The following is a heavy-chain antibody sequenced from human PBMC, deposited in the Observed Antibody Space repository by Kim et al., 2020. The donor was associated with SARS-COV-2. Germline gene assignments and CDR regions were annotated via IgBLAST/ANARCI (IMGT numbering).Heavy chain of an antibody. CDR3: ARDHETNYDLLTGYRPHNWFDP. CDR1: GGSVSSDY. D-gene: IGHD3-9*01. V-gene: IGHV4-59*02. CDR2: MYYSGST. J-gene: IGHJ5*02. Sequence: SETLSLTCTVSGGSVSSDYWSWIRQPPGEGLEWIGYMYYSGSTNYNPSLKSRVTISVDTSKNQISLMLTSVTAADTAVYYCARDHETNYDLLTGYRPHNWFDPWGQGTLVTVSS.